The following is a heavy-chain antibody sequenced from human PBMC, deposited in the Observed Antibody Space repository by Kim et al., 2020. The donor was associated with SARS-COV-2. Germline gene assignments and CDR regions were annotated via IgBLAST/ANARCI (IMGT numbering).Heavy chain of an antibody. CDR3: ARYYSNSWYWFDP. Sequence: SETLSLTCTVSGGFISSGGYYWSWIRQHPGKGLEWIGYIYYSGSTYYNPSLKSRVTISVDTSKNQFSLKLSSVTAADTAVYYCARYYSNSWYWFDPWGQGTLVTVSS. CDR1: GGFISSGGYY. J-gene: IGHJ5*02. CDR2: IYYSGST. V-gene: IGHV4-31*03. D-gene: IGHD6-13*01.